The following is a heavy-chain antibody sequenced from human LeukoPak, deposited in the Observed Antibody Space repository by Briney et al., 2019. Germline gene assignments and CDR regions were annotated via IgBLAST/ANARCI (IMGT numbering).Heavy chain of an antibody. Sequence: KTSETLSLTCTVSGGSISSYYWSWIRQPAGKGLEGIGRIYTSGSTNYNPSLKSRVTTSVDTSKNQFSPKLSAVTPADTAVYYCAKARTGYYWVDYWGQGTLVTVSS. CDR3: AKARTGYYWVDY. V-gene: IGHV4-4*07. CDR2: IYTSGST. CDR1: GGSISSYY. J-gene: IGHJ4*02. D-gene: IGHD3-9*01.